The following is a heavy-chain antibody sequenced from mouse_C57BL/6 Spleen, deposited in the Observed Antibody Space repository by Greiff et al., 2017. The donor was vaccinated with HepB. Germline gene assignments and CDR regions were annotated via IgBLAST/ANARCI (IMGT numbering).Heavy chain of an antibody. CDR2: ISYDGSN. Sequence: EVQLVESGPGLVKPSQSLSLTCSVTGYSITSGYYWNWIRQFPGNKLEWIGYISYDGSNNYNPSLKNRISITRDTSKNQFFLKLNSVTTEDTATYYCAITTVVATDYWGQGTSVTVSS. J-gene: IGHJ4*01. CDR1: GYSITSGYY. V-gene: IGHV3-6*01. D-gene: IGHD1-1*01. CDR3: AITTVVATDY.